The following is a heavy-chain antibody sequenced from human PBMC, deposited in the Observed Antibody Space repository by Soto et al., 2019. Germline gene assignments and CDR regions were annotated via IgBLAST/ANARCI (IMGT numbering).Heavy chain of an antibody. V-gene: IGHV4-38-2*02. CDR1: GFAISRGYY. Sequence: SETLSLTCRVSGFAISRGYYWSWVRQPPGKGLEWIGSIYPSVSSYHNPSLATRLRLSIDTSKNQFTLNLTSVTAADTALYFCAREKVVTTFFDNWGQGIQVTVYS. CDR3: AREKVVTTFFDN. J-gene: IGHJ4*02. D-gene: IGHD2-15*01. CDR2: IYPSVSS.